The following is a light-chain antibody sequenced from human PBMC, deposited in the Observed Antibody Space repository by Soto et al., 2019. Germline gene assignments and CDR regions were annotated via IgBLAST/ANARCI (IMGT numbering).Light chain of an antibody. CDR2: EDN. Sequence: NFMLTQPHSVSESPGKTVTISCTGSSGSIASNYVQWYQQRPGSAPTTVIYEDNQRPSGVPDRFSGSIDSSSNSASLTISGLKTEDEADYYCQSYDSSHGVVFGGGTKLTVL. CDR3: QSYDSSHGVV. J-gene: IGLJ2*01. CDR1: SGSIASNY. V-gene: IGLV6-57*02.